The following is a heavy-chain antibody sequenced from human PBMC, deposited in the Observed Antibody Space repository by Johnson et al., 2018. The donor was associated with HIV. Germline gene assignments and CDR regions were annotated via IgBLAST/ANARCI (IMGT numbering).Heavy chain of an antibody. CDR1: GFTFSSYW. D-gene: IGHD5-24*01. J-gene: IGHJ3*02. CDR2: INSDGSST. Sequence: VQLVESGGGLVQPGGSLRLSCAASGFTFSSYWMHWVRQAPGKGLVWVSRINSDGSSTSYADYVKGRFTISRDNAKNSLYLQMNSLRAEDTALYYCAKEDGNLNAFDIWGQGTMVTVSS. CDR3: AKEDGNLNAFDI. V-gene: IGHV3-74*01.